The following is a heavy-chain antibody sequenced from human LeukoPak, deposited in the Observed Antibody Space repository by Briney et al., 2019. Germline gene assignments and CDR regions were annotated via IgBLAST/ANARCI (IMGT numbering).Heavy chain of an antibody. D-gene: IGHD3-16*02. V-gene: IGHV3-23*01. CDR1: GFTFSSYA. CDR2: ISGSGGST. J-gene: IGHJ4*02. Sequence: QTGGSLRLSCAASGFTFSSYAMSWVRQAPGKGLEWVSAISGSGGSTYYADSVKGRFTISRDNSKNTLYLQMNSLRAEDTAVYYCAKGEPYYDYVWGSYRPDYFDYWGQGTLVTVSS. CDR3: AKGEPYYDYVWGSYRPDYFDY.